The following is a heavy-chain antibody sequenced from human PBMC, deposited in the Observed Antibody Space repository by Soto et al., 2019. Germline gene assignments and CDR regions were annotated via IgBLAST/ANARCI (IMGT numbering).Heavy chain of an antibody. CDR2: IYGGGTT. Sequence: ESGGGLIQPGGSLRLSCAASGFTVSSKYMTWVRQAPGKGLEWVSVIYGGGTTYYADSVKGRFTISRDNSKNTLYLQMNSLRAEDTAVYYCVQTTGWPGFDFWGQGTRVTVSS. J-gene: IGHJ4*02. D-gene: IGHD6-19*01. CDR1: GFTVSSKY. CDR3: VQTTGWPGFDF. V-gene: IGHV3-53*01.